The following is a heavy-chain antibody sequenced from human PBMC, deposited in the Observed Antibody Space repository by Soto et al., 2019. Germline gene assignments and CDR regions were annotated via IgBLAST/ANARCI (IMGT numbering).Heavy chain of an antibody. CDR3: ASRTSGWYFDY. CDR2: ISGSGGST. J-gene: IGHJ4*02. D-gene: IGHD6-19*01. V-gene: IGHV3-23*01. Sequence: EVQLLESGGGLVQPGASLRLSCTASGFTFSSYAMNWVRQAPGKGLEWVSVISGSGGSTYYADSVKGRFTISRDNSKNTLYLQMNSLRAEDTAVYYCASRTSGWYFDYWGQGTLVTVSS. CDR1: GFTFSSYA.